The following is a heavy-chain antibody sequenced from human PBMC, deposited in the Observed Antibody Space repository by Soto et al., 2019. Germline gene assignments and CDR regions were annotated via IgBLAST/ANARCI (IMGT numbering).Heavy chain of an antibody. CDR2: ISAAGDP. CDR1: GFTFRNDD. Sequence: EVQLVESGGGLVQPGGSLRLSCEASGFTFRNDDMHWVRQGTGKGLEWVSGISAAGDPDYADSVEGRFTISRENAQNSVFLQMNSLSVGDTAVYYCARTDRDFYGLDVWGQGTTVIVSS. J-gene: IGHJ6*02. CDR3: ARTDRDFYGLDV. V-gene: IGHV3-13*05.